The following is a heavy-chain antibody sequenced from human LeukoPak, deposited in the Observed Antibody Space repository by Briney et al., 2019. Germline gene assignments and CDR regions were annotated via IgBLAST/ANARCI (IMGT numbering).Heavy chain of an antibody. CDR3: ARVKGIAVAGTLYY. J-gene: IGHJ4*02. V-gene: IGHV1-2*02. CDR1: GYTFTGYY. D-gene: IGHD6-19*01. Sequence: ASVKVSCKASGYTFTGYYMHWVRQAPGQGLEWMGWINPNSGGTNYAQKFQGRVTMTRDTSISTAYMELSRLRSDDTAVYYCARVKGIAVAGTLYYWGQGTQVTVSS. CDR2: INPNSGGT.